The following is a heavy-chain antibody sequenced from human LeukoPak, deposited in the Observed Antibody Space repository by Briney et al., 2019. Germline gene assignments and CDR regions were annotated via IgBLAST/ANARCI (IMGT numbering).Heavy chain of an antibody. CDR2: INPNSGGT. CDR3: ARGSDYYDSSGYI. D-gene: IGHD3-22*01. J-gene: IGHJ3*02. Sequence: ASVKVSCKASGGTFSSYAISWVRQAPGQGLEWTGRINPNSGGTNYAQKFQGRVTMTRDTSISTAYMELSRLRSDDTAVYYCARGSDYYDSSGYIWGQGTMVTVSS. CDR1: GGTFSSYA. V-gene: IGHV1-2*06.